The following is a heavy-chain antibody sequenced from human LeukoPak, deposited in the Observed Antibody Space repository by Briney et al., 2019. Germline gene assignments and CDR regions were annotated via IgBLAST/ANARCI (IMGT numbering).Heavy chain of an antibody. Sequence: GASVKVSCKASGGTFSSYAISWVRQAPGQGLEWMGGIIPIFGTANYAQKFQGRVTITADESTSTAYMELSSLRSEDTAVYYCARDLGVDYDISTGYYNVHYFDYWGQGTLVTVSS. V-gene: IGHV1-69*13. CDR2: IIPIFGTA. D-gene: IGHD3-9*01. CDR3: ARDLGVDYDISTGYYNVHYFDY. CDR1: GGTFSSYA. J-gene: IGHJ4*02.